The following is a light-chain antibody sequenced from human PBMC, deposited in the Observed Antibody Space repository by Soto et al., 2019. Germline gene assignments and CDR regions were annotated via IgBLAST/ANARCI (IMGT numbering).Light chain of an antibody. CDR1: QTLTSW. Sequence: DIQMTQSPSTLSASVGDTVTITCRASQTLTSWLAWYQQKPGRAPKLLIYKPSSLAGGVPSRFSGGGSGTEFTLTINSLQPDDFATYFCQHYDNSQWTFGQGTKV. CDR3: QHYDNSQWT. J-gene: IGKJ1*01. V-gene: IGKV1-5*03. CDR2: KPS.